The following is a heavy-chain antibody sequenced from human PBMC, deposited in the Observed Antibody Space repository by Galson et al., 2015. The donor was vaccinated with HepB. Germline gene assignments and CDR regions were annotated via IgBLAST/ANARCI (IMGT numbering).Heavy chain of an antibody. Sequence: SVTVSCKASGGTFSSYAISWVRQAPGQGLEWMGGIIPIFGTANYAQKFQGRVTITADESTSTAYMELSSLRSEDTAVYYCARGWYYYDSSGYPLKDAFDIWGQGTMVTVSS. V-gene: IGHV1-69*13. CDR1: GGTFSSYA. CDR2: IIPIFGTA. D-gene: IGHD3-22*01. J-gene: IGHJ3*02. CDR3: ARGWYYYDSSGYPLKDAFDI.